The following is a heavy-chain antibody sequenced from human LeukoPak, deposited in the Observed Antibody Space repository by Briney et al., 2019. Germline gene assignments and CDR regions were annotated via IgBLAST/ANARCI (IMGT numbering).Heavy chain of an antibody. Sequence: TSETLFLTCTVSGGSISSYYWSWIRQPPGKGLEWIGYIYYSGSTNYNPSLKSRVTISVDTSKNQFSLKLSSVTAADTAVYYCARVVVVPAIWFDPWGQGTLVTVSS. D-gene: IGHD2-2*01. CDR1: GGSISSYY. J-gene: IGHJ5*02. CDR2: IYYSGST. CDR3: ARVVVVPAIWFDP. V-gene: IGHV4-59*01.